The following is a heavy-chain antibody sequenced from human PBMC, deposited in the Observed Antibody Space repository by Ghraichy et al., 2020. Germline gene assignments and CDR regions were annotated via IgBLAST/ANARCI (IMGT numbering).Heavy chain of an antibody. CDR3: ARVPDYDFSPGWFDP. D-gene: IGHD3-3*01. V-gene: IGHV4-61*01. Sequence: ESLNISCTVSGGSVSSGSYYWSWIRQPPGKGLEWIGYIYYSGSTNYNPSLKSRVTISVDTSKNQFSLKLSSVTAADTAVYYCARVPDYDFSPGWFDPWGQGTLVTVSS. J-gene: IGHJ5*02. CDR2: IYYSGST. CDR1: GGSVSSGSYY.